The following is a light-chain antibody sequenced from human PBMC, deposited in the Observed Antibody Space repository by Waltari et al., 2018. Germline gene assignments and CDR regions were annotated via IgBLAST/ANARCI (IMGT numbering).Light chain of an antibody. CDR1: TGAVTSDYY. CDR2: SAT. Sequence: TCGSSTGAVTSDYYPNWIQQKPGQAPRALIYSATNKHSWTPARFSGSLLGGKAALTVSGAQPEDEAEYHCLLHCAGPWVFGGGTKLTVL. CDR3: LLHCAGPWV. V-gene: IGLV7-43*01. J-gene: IGLJ3*02.